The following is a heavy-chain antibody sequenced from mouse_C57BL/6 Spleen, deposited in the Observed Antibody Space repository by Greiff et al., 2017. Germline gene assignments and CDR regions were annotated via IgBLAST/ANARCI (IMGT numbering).Heavy chain of an antibody. CDR3: ARGYDYDPYAMDY. Sequence: QVQLKQPGAELVRPGSSVKLSCKASGYTFTSYWMHWVKQRPIQGLEWIGNIDPSDSETHYNQKFKDKATLTVDKSSSTAYMQLSSLTSEDSAVYYCARGYDYDPYAMDYWGQGTSVTVSS. D-gene: IGHD2-4*01. J-gene: IGHJ4*01. V-gene: IGHV1-52*01. CDR1: GYTFTSYW. CDR2: IDPSDSET.